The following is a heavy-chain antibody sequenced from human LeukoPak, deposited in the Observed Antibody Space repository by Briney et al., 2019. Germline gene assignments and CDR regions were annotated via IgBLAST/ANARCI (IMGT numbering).Heavy chain of an antibody. D-gene: IGHD3-3*01. J-gene: IGHJ3*02. Sequence: ASVKVSCKASRVTFNSCSISWVRQAPGHGLDWMGRIIPLLGIVNYAQRFQGKVTITADESTSTAYMELSSLRSEDTAVYYCARTYKPFGVDPRAFDIWGQGTMVTVSS. CDR3: ARTYKPFGVDPRAFDI. CDR2: IIPLLGIV. CDR1: RVTFNSCS. V-gene: IGHV1-69*02.